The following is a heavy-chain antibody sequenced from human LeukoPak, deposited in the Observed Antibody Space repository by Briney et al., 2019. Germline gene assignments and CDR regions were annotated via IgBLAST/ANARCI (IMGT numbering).Heavy chain of an antibody. J-gene: IGHJ6*02. V-gene: IGHV3-23*01. D-gene: IGHD3-22*01. CDR1: GFTFSTYA. CDR2: MSGSGGRI. Sequence: GGSLTLSCGASGFTFSTYAMSWVRQAPGKGLEWVSSMSGSGGRINYADSVKGRFTISRDNSRNTLYLQMNSLRVEDTAVYYCARVDQRTMIVVVFDGMDVWGQGTTVTVSS. CDR3: ARVDQRTMIVVVFDGMDV.